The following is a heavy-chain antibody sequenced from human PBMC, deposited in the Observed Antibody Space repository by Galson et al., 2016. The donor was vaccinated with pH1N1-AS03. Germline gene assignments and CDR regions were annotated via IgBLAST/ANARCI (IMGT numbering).Heavy chain of an antibody. CDR3: AGRSYSSSWMGAFEI. V-gene: IGHV5-51*03. CDR2: IYPGDSDT. J-gene: IGHJ3*02. D-gene: IGHD6-13*01. Sequence: QSGAEVKKPGESLKISCKGSGYYFSSYWVGWVRQKPGKGLEYMGIIYPGDSDTRYGPSFQAHVTISADKSINTAYLQWSSLTASDTAMYYCAGRSYSSSWMGAFEIWGLGTMVTVSS. CDR1: GYYFSSYW.